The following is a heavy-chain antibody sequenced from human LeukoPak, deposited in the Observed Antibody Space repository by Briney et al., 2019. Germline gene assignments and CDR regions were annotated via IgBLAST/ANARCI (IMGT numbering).Heavy chain of an antibody. Sequence: GGSLRLSCAASGFTVSSNYISWVRQAPGKGLEWVSVIYSDGSTFYADSVRGRFTISRDISKNTVYLQMNSLRAEDTAMYYCARANDPWGQGTLVTVSS. V-gene: IGHV3-53*01. CDR3: ARANDP. J-gene: IGHJ5*02. CDR2: IYSDGST. CDR1: GFTVSSNY.